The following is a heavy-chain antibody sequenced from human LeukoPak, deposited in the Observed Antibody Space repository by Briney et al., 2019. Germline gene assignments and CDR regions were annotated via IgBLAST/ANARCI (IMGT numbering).Heavy chain of an antibody. CDR2: IKQDGSEK. CDR3: ARPLNYDFWSGYYTPLDY. CDR1: GFTFSSYW. Sequence: PGESLRLSCAASGFTFSSYWMSWVRQAPGKGLEWVANIKQDGSEKYYVDSVKGRFTISRDNAKNSLYLQMNSLRAEDTAVYYCARPLNYDFWSGYYTPLDYWGQGTLVTVSS. J-gene: IGHJ4*02. V-gene: IGHV3-7*01. D-gene: IGHD3-3*01.